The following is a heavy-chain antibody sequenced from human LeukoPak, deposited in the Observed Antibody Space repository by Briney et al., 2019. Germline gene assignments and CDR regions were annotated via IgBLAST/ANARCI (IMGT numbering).Heavy chain of an antibody. CDR1: GFTFSSYW. J-gene: IGHJ4*02. V-gene: IGHV3-74*01. CDR2: INGDGSST. CDR3: ARGYPAMVSAPDY. D-gene: IGHD5-18*01. Sequence: PGGSLRLSCAASGFTFSSYWMHWVRQAPGKGLVWLSRINGDGSSTSYADSVKGRFTISRDNAKNTLYLQMSSLRAEDTAVYYCARGYPAMVSAPDYWGQGTLVTVSS.